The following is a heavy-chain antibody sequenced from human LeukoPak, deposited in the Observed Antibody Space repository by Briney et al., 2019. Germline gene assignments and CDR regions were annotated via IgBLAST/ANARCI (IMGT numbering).Heavy chain of an antibody. CDR2: ISNSAATI. J-gene: IGHJ4*02. Sequence: TGGSLRLSCEASGFSFASYVMNWVRQAPGKGLEWVSYISNSAATIYYADSVKGRFTISRDNSKNTLYLQMNSLRAEDTAIYYCAKVVSAAGLVYWGQGTLVTVSS. CDR1: GFSFASYV. D-gene: IGHD6-13*01. CDR3: AKVVSAAGLVY. V-gene: IGHV3-48*03.